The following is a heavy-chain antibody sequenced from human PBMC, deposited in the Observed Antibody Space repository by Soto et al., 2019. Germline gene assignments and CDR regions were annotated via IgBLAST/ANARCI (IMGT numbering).Heavy chain of an antibody. CDR3: STRSGIYGEVVKF. Sequence: SETLSLTCTVSGGSISSFYWTWIRQPPGKGLELIGYIDYSGSTKYNPSLKSRLTLPVDTSKNQFSLKLSFVTAADTAVYYCSTRSGIYGEVVKFWGPRTLVTVSS. D-gene: IGHD4-17*01. CDR1: GGSISSFY. V-gene: IGHV4-59*01. CDR2: IDYSGST. J-gene: IGHJ4*02.